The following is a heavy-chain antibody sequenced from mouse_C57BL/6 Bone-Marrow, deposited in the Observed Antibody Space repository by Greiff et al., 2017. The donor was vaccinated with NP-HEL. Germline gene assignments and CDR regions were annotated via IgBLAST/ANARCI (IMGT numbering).Heavy chain of an antibody. V-gene: IGHV5-16*01. D-gene: IGHD2-3*01. Sequence: EVKLVESEGGLVQPGSSMKLSCTASGFTFSGYYMAWVRQVPEKGLEWVANINYDGSSTYYLDSLKSRFIISRDNAKNILYLQMSSLKSEDTATYYCAREGLLLAMDYWGQGTSVTVSS. CDR2: INYDGSST. J-gene: IGHJ4*01. CDR3: AREGLLLAMDY. CDR1: GFTFSGYY.